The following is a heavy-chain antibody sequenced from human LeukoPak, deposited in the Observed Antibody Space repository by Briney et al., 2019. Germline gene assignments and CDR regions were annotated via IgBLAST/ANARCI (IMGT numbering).Heavy chain of an antibody. J-gene: IGHJ5*02. CDR2: MNPNSGNT. D-gene: IGHD3-3*01. V-gene: IGHV1-8*01. Sequence: GASVKVSCKASGYTFTSYDINWVRQATGQGLEWMGWMNPNSGNTGYAQKFQGRVTMTRNTSVSTAYMELSSLRSGDTAVYYCARGLKYITIFGAVIGHNWFDPWGQGTLVTVSS. CDR1: GYTFTSYD. CDR3: ARGLKYITIFGAVIGHNWFDP.